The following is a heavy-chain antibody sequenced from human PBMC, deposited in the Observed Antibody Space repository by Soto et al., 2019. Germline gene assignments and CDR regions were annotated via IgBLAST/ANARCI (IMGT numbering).Heavy chain of an antibody. V-gene: IGHV3-21*01. Sequence: GGSLRLSCAASGFTFSSYSMNWVRQAPGKGLEWVSSISSSSYIYYADSVKGRFTISRDNAKNSLYLQMNSLRAEDTAVYYCAREKYGDSGYFDYWGQGTLVTVSS. CDR3: AREKYGDSGYFDY. J-gene: IGHJ4*02. D-gene: IGHD4-17*01. CDR2: ISSSSYI. CDR1: GFTFSSYS.